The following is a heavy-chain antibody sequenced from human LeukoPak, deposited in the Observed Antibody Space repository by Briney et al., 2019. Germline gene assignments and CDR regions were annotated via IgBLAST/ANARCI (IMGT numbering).Heavy chain of an antibody. D-gene: IGHD3-22*01. CDR1: GFTFSNFG. J-gene: IGHJ4*02. CDR2: IWYDGSKI. CDR3: KGVIVVVEDY. Sequence: GGSLRLSCAASGFTFSNFGMHWVRQAPGKGLEWVAVIWYDGSKIYFSDSVKGRFTISRDNSKNTLYLQMNSLRAEDTAVYYCKGVIVVVEDYWGQGTLVTVSS. V-gene: IGHV3-33*01.